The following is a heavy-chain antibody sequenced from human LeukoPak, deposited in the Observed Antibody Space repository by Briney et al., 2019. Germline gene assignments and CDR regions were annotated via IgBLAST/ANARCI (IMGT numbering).Heavy chain of an antibody. D-gene: IGHD6-13*01. CDR2: IYTSGST. Sequence: PSETLSLTCTVSGGSISSYYWSWIRQPPGKGLEWIGRIYTSGSTDYNPSLKSRVTMSVDTSNNQFSLKLSSVTAADTAVYYCARSPPGIAAAYFDYWGQGTLVTVSS. J-gene: IGHJ4*02. CDR1: GGSISSYY. V-gene: IGHV4-4*07. CDR3: ARSPPGIAAAYFDY.